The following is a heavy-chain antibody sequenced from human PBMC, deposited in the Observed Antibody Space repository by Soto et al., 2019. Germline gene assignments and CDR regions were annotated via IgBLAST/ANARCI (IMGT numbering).Heavy chain of an antibody. D-gene: IGHD3-16*01. CDR3: TRASSLDFDF. J-gene: IGHJ4*02. CDR2: IRRNAYGGTT. CDR1: GFTFGDYA. Sequence: GGSLRLSCTTSGFTFGDYALSWVRQAPGKGLEWVGSIRRNAYGGTTDYAASVKGRFTISRGDSKSIAYLQMNSLRTEDTALYYCTRASSLDFDFWGQGTLVTVSS. V-gene: IGHV3-49*04.